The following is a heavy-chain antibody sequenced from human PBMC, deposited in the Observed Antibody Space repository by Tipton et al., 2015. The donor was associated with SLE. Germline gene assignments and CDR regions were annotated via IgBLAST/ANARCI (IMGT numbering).Heavy chain of an antibody. CDR2: IFYSGSP. J-gene: IGHJ2*01. CDR1: DGSISSINYY. Sequence: TLSLTCTVSDGSISSINYYWGWIRQPPGKGLEWIGNIFYSGSPSYNPSLKSRVTISVDTSKNQFSLKLNSVTAADTAVFYCAKADGVVGGQVPYWYFSLWDHGTLLTVSS. V-gene: IGHV4-39*07. CDR3: AKADGVVGGQVPYWYFSL. D-gene: IGHD3-16*01.